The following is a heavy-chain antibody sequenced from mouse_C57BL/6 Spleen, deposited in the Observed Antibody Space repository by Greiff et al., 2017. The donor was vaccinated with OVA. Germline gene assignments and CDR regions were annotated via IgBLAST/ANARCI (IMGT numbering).Heavy chain of an antibody. V-gene: IGHV5-9-1*02. J-gene: IGHJ1*03. D-gene: IGHD1-1*01. CDR2: ISSGGDYI. CDR3: KRSPSYYYGSSYGYFDV. CDR1: GFTFSSYA. Sequence: EVQLVESGEGLVKPGGSLKLSCAASGFTFSSYAMSWVRQTPEKRLEWVAYISSGGDYIYYADNVKGRFPISGDHSRNTLYLQLSSLKSEDTAMYYCKRSPSYYYGSSYGYFDVWGTGTTVTVSS.